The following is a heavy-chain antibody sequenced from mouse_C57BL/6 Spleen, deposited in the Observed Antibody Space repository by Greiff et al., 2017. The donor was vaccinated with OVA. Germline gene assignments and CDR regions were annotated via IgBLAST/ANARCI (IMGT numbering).Heavy chain of an antibody. V-gene: IGHV1-76*01. D-gene: IGHD4-1*01. CDR2: IYPGSGNT. J-gene: IGHJ3*01. CDR3: AREELGRFAY. Sequence: QVQLQQSGAELVRPGASVKLSCKASGYTFTDYYINWVKQRPGQGLEWIARIYPGSGNTYYNEKFKGKATLTAEKSSSTAYMQLSSLTSEDSAVYFCAREELGRFAYWGQGTLVTVSA. CDR1: GYTFTDYY.